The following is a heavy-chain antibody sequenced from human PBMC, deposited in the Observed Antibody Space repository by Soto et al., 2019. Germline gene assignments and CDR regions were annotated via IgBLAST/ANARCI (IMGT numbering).Heavy chain of an antibody. Sequence: QITLKESGRTMVKPTQTLTLTCSFSGFTLDSTGVGVGWIRQPPGRALEWLAHIYWDDDKHYSPSLESRLSITKDTSKNQVTLTLTNMDPVDTSTYYCARLFRALLPFDYWGQGILVAVSS. D-gene: IGHD3-10*01. CDR1: GFTLDSTGVG. V-gene: IGHV2-5*02. CDR2: IYWDDDK. CDR3: ARLFRALLPFDY. J-gene: IGHJ4*02.